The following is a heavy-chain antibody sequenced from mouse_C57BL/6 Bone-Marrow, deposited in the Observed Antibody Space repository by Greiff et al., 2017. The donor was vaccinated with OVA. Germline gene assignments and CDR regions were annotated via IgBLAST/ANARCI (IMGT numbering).Heavy chain of an antibody. Sequence: VQLQEPGAELVRPGTSVKLSCKASGYTFTSYWMHWVKQRPGQGLEWIGVIDPSDSYTNYNQKFKGKATLTVDTSSSTAYMQLSSLTSEDSAVYYCARGHLRLSYWGQGTTLTVSS. D-gene: IGHD3-2*02. CDR2: IDPSDSYT. V-gene: IGHV1-59*01. J-gene: IGHJ2*01. CDR3: ARGHLRLSY. CDR1: GYTFTSYW.